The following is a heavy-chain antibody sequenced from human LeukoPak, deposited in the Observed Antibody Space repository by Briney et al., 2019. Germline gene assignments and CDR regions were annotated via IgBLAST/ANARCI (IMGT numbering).Heavy chain of an antibody. CDR1: GYTLTELA. D-gene: IGHD3-10*01. J-gene: IGHJ4*02. Sequence: GASVKVSCKVSGYTLTELAIHWVRQAPGKGLEWMGGFDPEDIETIYAQTFQGRLTMTEDKSTDTAYMEMSSLRSEDTAVYYCATWSGSYYYFWGQGTLVTVSP. CDR2: FDPEDIET. CDR3: ATWSGSYYYF. V-gene: IGHV1-24*01.